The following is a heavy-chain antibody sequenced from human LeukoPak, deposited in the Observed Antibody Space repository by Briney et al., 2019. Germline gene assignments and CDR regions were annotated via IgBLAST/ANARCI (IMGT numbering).Heavy chain of an antibody. CDR2: ISTSSTYK. D-gene: IGHD2-15*01. J-gene: IGHJ4*02. CDR1: GFSISTYG. CDR3: ARAVVIAATGRGPDY. Sequence: PGGSLRLSCAASGFSISTYGMTSVRQAPGKGLESVSSISTSSTYKFYADSVKGRFTTSRDNAKNSLFLQMNSLRAEDTALYYCARAVVIAATGRGPDYWGQGTLVIVAS. V-gene: IGHV3-21*01.